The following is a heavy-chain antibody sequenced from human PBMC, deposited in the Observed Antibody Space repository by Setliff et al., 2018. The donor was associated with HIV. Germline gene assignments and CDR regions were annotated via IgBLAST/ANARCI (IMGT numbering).Heavy chain of an antibody. D-gene: IGHD6-19*01. Sequence: PSETLSFTCTVSRDSIRNGAYYWGWIRQPPGKGLEWIGSIYYSGSAYYNPSLKSRVTLSVETSENQFSLRLSSVTAADTAVYFCARGGTVSADFDSWGQGTLVTVS. CDR3: ARGGTVSADFDS. CDR2: IYYSGSA. J-gene: IGHJ4*02. CDR1: RDSIRNGAYY. V-gene: IGHV4-39*07.